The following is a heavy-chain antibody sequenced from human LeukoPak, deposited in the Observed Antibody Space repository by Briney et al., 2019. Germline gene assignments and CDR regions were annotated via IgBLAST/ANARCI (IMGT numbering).Heavy chain of an antibody. Sequence: SETLSLTCTVSGGSISSYYWSWIRQPPGKGLEWIGYIYYSGSTNYNPSLKSRVTISVDTSKNQFSLKLSSVTAADTAVYYCARGVVVTPGLWNIWGQGTMVTVSS. CDR1: GGSISSYY. V-gene: IGHV4-59*01. CDR2: IYYSGST. J-gene: IGHJ3*02. D-gene: IGHD4-23*01. CDR3: ARGVVVTPGLWNI.